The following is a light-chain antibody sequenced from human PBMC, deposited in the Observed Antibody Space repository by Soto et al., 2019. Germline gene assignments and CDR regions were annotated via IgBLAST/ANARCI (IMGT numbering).Light chain of an antibody. CDR2: EVV. J-gene: IGLJ1*01. V-gene: IGLV2-8*01. CDR3: QSYESSSLSGFV. Sequence: QSALTQPVSVSGSPGQSVTISCTGTNNDVRVYDFVSWYQQHPGKAHRLIIYEVVQRPSGVHDRFSGSKSGISASLASTGLQAEDEADYYCQSYESSSLSGFVFGSGTKVTVL. CDR1: NNDVRVYDF.